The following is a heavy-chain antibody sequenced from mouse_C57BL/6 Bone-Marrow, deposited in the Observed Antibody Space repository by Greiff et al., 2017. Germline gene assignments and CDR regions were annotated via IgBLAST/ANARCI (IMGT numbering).Heavy chain of an antibody. CDR1: GFTFSSYG. V-gene: IGHV5-6*01. Sequence: EVHLVESGGDLVKPGGSLKLSCAASGFTFSSYGLSWVRQTPDKRLEWVATLSSGGSYTSYPDSVKGRFTISRDNSQNTLYLQQNSLKSEDSAMYYCPPFITTLVSPFAYWGQGTLVTVSA. CDR2: LSSGGSYT. D-gene: IGHD1-1*01. CDR3: PPFITTLVSPFAY. J-gene: IGHJ3*01.